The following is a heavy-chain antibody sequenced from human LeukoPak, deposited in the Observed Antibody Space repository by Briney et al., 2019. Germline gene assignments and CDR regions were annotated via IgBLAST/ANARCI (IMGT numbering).Heavy chain of an antibody. V-gene: IGHV3-7*01. CDR2: IKQDGSDK. J-gene: IGHJ4*02. CDR1: GFTFSSYW. Sequence: SGGSLRLSCIASGFTFSSYWMSWVRQAPGKGLEWEANIKQDGSDKYYVDSVKGRFIISRDNAKNSLYLQMNSLRAEDTAVYYCARDYVLDYWGQGTLVTVSS. D-gene: IGHD3-10*02. CDR3: ARDYVLDY.